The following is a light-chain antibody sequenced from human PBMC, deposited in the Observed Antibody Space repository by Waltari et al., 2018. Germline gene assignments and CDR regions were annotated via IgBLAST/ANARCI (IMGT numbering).Light chain of an antibody. CDR2: DVS. V-gene: IGLV2-14*03. J-gene: IGLJ1*01. CDR1: SRDVGGYNH. CDR3: SSYSTSITPYV. Sequence: QSALTQPASVSGSPGQSITISCTGTSRDVGGYNHVSWYQQHPGKAPKLIIYDVSSRPSGVSNRFFGSKSGNTASLTISGLQAEDEAVYFCSSYSTSITPYVFGTGTKVTVL.